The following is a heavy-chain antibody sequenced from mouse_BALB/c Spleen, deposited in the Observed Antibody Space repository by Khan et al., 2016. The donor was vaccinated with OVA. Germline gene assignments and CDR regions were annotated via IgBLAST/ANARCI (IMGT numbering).Heavy chain of an antibody. D-gene: IGHD1-1*01. Sequence: EVELVESGPGLVKPSQSLSLTCTVTGYSITSDYAWNWIRQFPGNKLEWMGYISYSGRTSYNPSLKSRISITRDTSKNQFFLQLNSVPAEDTDTYYCARSVTITTVVATDFDYWGQGTTLTVSS. CDR2: ISYSGRT. V-gene: IGHV3-2*02. J-gene: IGHJ2*01. CDR3: ARSVTITTVVATDFDY. CDR1: GYSITSDYA.